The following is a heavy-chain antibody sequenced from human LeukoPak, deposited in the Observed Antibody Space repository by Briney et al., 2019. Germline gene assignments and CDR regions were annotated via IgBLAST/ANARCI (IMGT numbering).Heavy chain of an antibody. CDR2: IKHDGSEK. V-gene: IGHV3-7*01. CDR3: ATDRGWRTSGYYLYYFDY. CDR1: GFIFTNYF. J-gene: IGHJ4*02. D-gene: IGHD3-3*01. Sequence: GGSLRLSCAASGFIFTNYFMSWVRQAPGKGLEWVASIKHDGSEKYYVDSVRGRFTISRDNTKNSLYLQMSSLRAEDTAVYYCATDRGWRTSGYYLYYFDYWGQGTLVTVSS.